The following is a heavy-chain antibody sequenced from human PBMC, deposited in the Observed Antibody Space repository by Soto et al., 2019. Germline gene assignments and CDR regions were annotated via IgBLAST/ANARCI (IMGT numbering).Heavy chain of an antibody. J-gene: IGHJ6*03. CDR3: ARAESIAAAGTHLHSSYYYHYYYMDV. D-gene: IGHD6-13*01. CDR2: INPSGGST. V-gene: IGHV1-46*01. CDR1: RYTFTSYY. Sequence: VASVTVSCKASRYTFTSYYMHWVRQAKGQGLEWMGIINPSGGSTSYAQKFQGRVTMTRDTSTSTAYMELRSLRSDDTAVYYCARAESIAAAGTHLHSSYYYHYYYMDVWGKGTTVTVSS.